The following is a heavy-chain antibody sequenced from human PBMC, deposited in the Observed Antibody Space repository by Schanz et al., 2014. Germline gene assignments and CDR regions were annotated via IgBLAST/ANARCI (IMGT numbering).Heavy chain of an antibody. D-gene: IGHD6-19*01. Sequence: EVQLVESGGGLVKPGGSLRLSCAASGFTFSTYSMNWVRQAPGKGLEWVSSISSGGSSVYYVESVKGRFTISRDNAKNSLYLQMNSLRAEDTAVYYCARGSQWLVMGMMNYFDYWGQGSLVTVSS. V-gene: IGHV3-21*01. CDR2: ISSGGSSV. J-gene: IGHJ4*02. CDR1: GFTFSTYS. CDR3: ARGSQWLVMGMMNYFDY.